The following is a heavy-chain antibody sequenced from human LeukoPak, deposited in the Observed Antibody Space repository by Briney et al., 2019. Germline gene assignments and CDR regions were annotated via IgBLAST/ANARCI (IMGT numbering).Heavy chain of an antibody. CDR2: TSGSGGST. CDR3: ARYYDLWSGYFYYYMDV. Sequence: PGGSLRLSCAASGFTFSSYAMSWVRQAPGKGLEWVSATSGSGGSTYYADSVKGRFTISRDNSKNTLYLQMNSLRAEDTAVYYCARYYDLWSGYFYYYMDVWGKGTTVTVSS. V-gene: IGHV3-23*01. D-gene: IGHD3-3*01. CDR1: GFTFSSYA. J-gene: IGHJ6*03.